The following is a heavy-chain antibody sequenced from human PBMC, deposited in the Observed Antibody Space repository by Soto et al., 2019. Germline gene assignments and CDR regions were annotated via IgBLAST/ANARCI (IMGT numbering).Heavy chain of an antibody. D-gene: IGHD6-19*01. V-gene: IGHV1-8*01. CDR2: MNPNSGNT. CDR1: GYTFTSYD. CDR3: AFCIAVALDAFYI. J-gene: IGHJ3*02. Sequence: EASVKVSCKASGYTFTSYDINWVRQATGQGLEWMGWMNPNSGNTGYAQKFQGRVTMTRNTSISTAYMELSSLRSEDTAVYYCAFCIAVALDAFYIWGQGSLVTVS.